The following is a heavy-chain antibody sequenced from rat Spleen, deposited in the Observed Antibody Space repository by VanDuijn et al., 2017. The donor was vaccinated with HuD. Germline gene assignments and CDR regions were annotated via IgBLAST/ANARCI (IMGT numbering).Heavy chain of an antibody. V-gene: IGHV5-29*01. CDR3: ARHGFKYWESFDY. D-gene: IGHD1-9*01. Sequence: EVQLVESDGGLVQPGRSLKLSCAASGFTFSDYYMAWVRQAPTKGLEWVATISYDGSSTYYRDSVKGRFTISRDNAKSTLYLQIDSLRSEDTATYYCARHGFKYWESFDYWGQGVMVTVSS. CDR2: ISYDGSST. CDR1: GFTFSDYY. J-gene: IGHJ2*01.